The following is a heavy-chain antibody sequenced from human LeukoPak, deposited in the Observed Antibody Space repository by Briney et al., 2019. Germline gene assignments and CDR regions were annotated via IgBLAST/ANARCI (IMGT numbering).Heavy chain of an antibody. Sequence: SVKVSCKASGGTFSSYAISWVRQAPGQGLEWMGGIIPIFGTANYAQKFQGRVTITTDESTSTAYMELSSLRSEDTAVYYCARRSSYYDFWSGYYTNENYYYYYMDVWGKGTTVTVSS. CDR3: ARRSSYYDFWSGYYTNENYYYYYMDV. CDR2: IIPIFGTA. J-gene: IGHJ6*03. V-gene: IGHV1-69*05. CDR1: GGTFSSYA. D-gene: IGHD3-3*01.